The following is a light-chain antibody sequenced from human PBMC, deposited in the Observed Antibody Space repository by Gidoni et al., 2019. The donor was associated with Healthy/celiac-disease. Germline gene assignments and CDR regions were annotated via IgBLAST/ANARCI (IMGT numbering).Light chain of an antibody. CDR1: QSISSW. J-gene: IGKJ3*01. CDR2: KAS. CDR3: QQYNSYPLFT. V-gene: IGKV1-5*03. Sequence: DIQMTQSPSTRSASVGARVTITCRASQSISSWLAWYQEKPGKAPKLLIFKASSLESGVPSRFSGSGSGTECTLTISSLQPDDFATYYCQQYNSYPLFTFGPGTRVDIK.